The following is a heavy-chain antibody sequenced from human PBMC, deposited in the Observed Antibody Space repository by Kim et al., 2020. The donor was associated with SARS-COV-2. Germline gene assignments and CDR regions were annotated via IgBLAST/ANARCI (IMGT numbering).Heavy chain of an antibody. Sequence: SETLSLTCSVSGISVTSGSHYWSWIRHHPGKGLEWIGFIYGSGTTHYNPSLRGRVTISMDTSRNHLSLKLRSVSTADTSVYFCACLKPQFSLIRGVSIDAFDSWGRGTRVTFSS. CDR1: GISVTSGSHY. CDR2: IYGSGTT. J-gene: IGHJ3*02. V-gene: IGHV4-31*03. CDR3: ACLKPQFSLIRGVSIDAFDS. D-gene: IGHD3-10*01.